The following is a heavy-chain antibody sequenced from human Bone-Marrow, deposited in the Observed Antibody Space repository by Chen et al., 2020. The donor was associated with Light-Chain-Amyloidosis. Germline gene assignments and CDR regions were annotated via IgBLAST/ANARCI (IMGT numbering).Heavy chain of an antibody. Sequence: EVQRVESGGGLVQPGRSLRLSCVTSGFTYKKWAIHWVRQAPGKGLEWVSGFDYNSGRKDYADSVRGRFTVSSDSSKNSLFLEMNSLRVEDTALYYCTQDGVPGGADFWGPGTMVTVSS. V-gene: IGHV3-9*01. CDR2: FDYNSGRK. CDR3: TQDGVPGGADF. CDR1: GFTYKKWA. J-gene: IGHJ4*02. D-gene: IGHD1-1*01.